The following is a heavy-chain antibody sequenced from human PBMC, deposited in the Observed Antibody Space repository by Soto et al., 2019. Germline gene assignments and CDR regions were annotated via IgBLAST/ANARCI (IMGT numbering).Heavy chain of an antibody. V-gene: IGHV3-21*01. CDR3: ARGGDHYYYYGMDV. CDR1: GFTFSSYS. Sequence: VQLVESGGGLVKPGGSLRLSCAASGFTFSSYSMNWVRQAPGKGLEWVSSISSSSSYIYYADSVKGRFTISRDNAKNSLYLQMNSLRAEDTAVYYCARGGDHYYYYGMDVWGQGTTVTVSS. CDR2: ISSSSSYI. J-gene: IGHJ6*02. D-gene: IGHD3-16*01.